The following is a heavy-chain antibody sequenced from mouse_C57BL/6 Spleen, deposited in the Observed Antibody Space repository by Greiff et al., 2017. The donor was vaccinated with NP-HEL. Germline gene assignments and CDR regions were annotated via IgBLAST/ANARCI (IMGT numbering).Heavy chain of an antibody. CDR1: GYTFTDYY. CDR3: ARGVSGFAY. J-gene: IGHJ3*01. V-gene: IGHV1-26*01. Sequence: EVQLRQSGPELVKPGASVKISCKASGYTFTDYYMNWVKQSHGKSLEWIGDINPNNGGTSYNQKFKGKATLTVDKSSSTAYMELRSLTSEDSAVYYCARGVSGFAYWGQGTLVTVSA. CDR2: INPNNGGT.